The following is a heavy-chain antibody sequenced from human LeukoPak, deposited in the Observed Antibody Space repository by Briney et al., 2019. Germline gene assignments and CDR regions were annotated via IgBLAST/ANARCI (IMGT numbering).Heavy chain of an antibody. D-gene: IGHD6-25*01. Sequence: SETLSLTCTVSGGSISSSSHYWVWVRQPSGKGLEWIGSIHYSENTYYNPSLKRRVTISVDTTKNQFSLKLSSLTAADTAVYYCVRTAGYFDYWGQGTLVTVSS. CDR2: IHYSENT. CDR1: GGSISSSSHY. CDR3: VRTAGYFDY. V-gene: IGHV4-39*01. J-gene: IGHJ4*02.